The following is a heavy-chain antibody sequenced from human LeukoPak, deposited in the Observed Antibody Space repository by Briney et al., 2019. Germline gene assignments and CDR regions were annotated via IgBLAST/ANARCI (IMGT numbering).Heavy chain of an antibody. Sequence: SETLSLTCTVSGYSISSGYYWGWIRQPPGKGLEWIGSIYYSGSTYYNPSLKSRVTISVDTSKNQFSLKLSSVTAADTAVYYCARVPPPVWGSYRHFDYWGQGTLVTVSS. CDR3: ARVPPPVWGSYRHFDY. V-gene: IGHV4-38-2*02. CDR2: IYYSGST. J-gene: IGHJ4*02. D-gene: IGHD3-16*02. CDR1: GYSISSGYY.